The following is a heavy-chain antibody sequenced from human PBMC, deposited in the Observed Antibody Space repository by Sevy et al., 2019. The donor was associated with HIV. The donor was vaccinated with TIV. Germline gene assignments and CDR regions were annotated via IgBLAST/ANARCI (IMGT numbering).Heavy chain of an antibody. Sequence: ASVKVSCKASGYTLTDYYLHWVRQAPGQGLDWVGWINPNSGDTKYVQKFQGRVTMTRDTSISTAYMELNRLRSDDTAVYYCARDRTRAERFDYWGQGTLVTVSS. CDR3: ARDRTRAERFDY. J-gene: IGHJ4*02. D-gene: IGHD1-1*01. V-gene: IGHV1-2*02. CDR2: INPNSGDT. CDR1: GYTLTDYY.